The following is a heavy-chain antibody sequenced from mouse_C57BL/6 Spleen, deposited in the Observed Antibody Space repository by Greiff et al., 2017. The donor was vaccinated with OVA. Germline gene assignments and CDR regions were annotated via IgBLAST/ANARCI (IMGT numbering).Heavy chain of an antibody. CDR3: AREGGNYFWYFDV. Sequence: QVQLQQSDAELVKPGASVKISCKVSGYTFTDHTIHWMKQKPEQGLEWIGYIYPRDGSTKYNEKFKGKATLTADKSSSTAYMHLNSLTSEDSAVYFWAREGGNYFWYFDVWGTGTTVTVSS. J-gene: IGHJ1*03. CDR1: GYTFTDHT. D-gene: IGHD2-1*01. CDR2: IYPRDGST. V-gene: IGHV1-78*01.